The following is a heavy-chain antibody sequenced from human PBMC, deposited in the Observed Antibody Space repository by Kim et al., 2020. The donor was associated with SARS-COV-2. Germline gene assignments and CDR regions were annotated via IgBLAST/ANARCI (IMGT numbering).Heavy chain of an antibody. D-gene: IGHD6-19*01. V-gene: IGHV4-4*02. J-gene: IGHJ6*02. CDR1: GGSISSNNW. CDR3: GRPVAGSVWDV. CDR2: IYHSGTT. Sequence: SETLSLTCGVSGGSISSNNWWSWVRQLPGKGLEWIGDIYHSGTTNYNPSLKSRVTISVDKSKNQLSLNLRSMTAADTAVYYCGRPVAGSVWDVWGQGTTVTDSS.